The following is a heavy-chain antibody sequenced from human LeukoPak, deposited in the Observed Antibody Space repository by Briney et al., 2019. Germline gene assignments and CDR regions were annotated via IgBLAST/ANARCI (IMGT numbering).Heavy chain of an antibody. D-gene: IGHD5/OR15-5a*01. CDR1: GITFTTYS. V-gene: IGHV3-30*18. Sequence: GGSLRLSCAASGITFTTYSMNWVRQAPGKGLEWVAVISYDGSDKYYADSVKGRFTISRDNSKNTLYLQMNSLRAEVTAVYYSGKVDVERCLEKNAFDIWGQGTMVTVSS. CDR2: ISYDGSDK. J-gene: IGHJ3*02. CDR3: GKVDVERCLEKNAFDI.